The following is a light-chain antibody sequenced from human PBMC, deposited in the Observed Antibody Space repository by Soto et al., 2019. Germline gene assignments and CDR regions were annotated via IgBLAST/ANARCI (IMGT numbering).Light chain of an antibody. J-gene: IGKJ1*01. V-gene: IGKV1-5*01. CDR3: RQYESSSPT. CDR2: DAS. Sequence: DIQMTQSPSTLAASVGDRVAITCRASQSINSWLAWYRWAPGKAPKLLIYDASSLEGGVPSRFSGSGSGTEFTLFISSLKPEEVATYYCRQYESSSPTFGQGTKVEIK. CDR1: QSINSW.